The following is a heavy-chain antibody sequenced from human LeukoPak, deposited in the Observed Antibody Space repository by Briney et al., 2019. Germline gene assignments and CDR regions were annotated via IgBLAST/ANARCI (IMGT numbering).Heavy chain of an antibody. J-gene: IGHJ4*02. D-gene: IGHD3-16*02. CDR2: ISAGGRTT. Sequence: GGSLRLSCAVSGLTFSNLKMNWVRQAPGKGLEWVPYISAGGRTTFYADSVTGRFTISRDNAKNSLYLQMNSLRAEDTAVYYCARDDYVWGSYRYQYYFDYWGQGTLVTVSS. CDR1: GLTFSNLK. CDR3: ARDDYVWGSYRYQYYFDY. V-gene: IGHV3-48*03.